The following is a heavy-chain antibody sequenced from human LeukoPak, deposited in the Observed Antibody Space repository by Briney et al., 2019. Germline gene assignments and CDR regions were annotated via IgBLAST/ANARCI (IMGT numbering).Heavy chain of an antibody. CDR3: ARTYYDSSGFYWEAFDS. CDR2: IKSTGTIT. Sequence: GGSLRLSCSASGFTFRNYNMNWVRQAPGKGLEWLSNIKSTGTITYYADSVKGRFAISRDNAKNSLYLQMNSLRDEDTAVYYCARTYYDSSGFYWEAFDSWGQGTLVTVSS. CDR1: GFTFRNYN. D-gene: IGHD3-22*01. V-gene: IGHV3-48*02. J-gene: IGHJ4*02.